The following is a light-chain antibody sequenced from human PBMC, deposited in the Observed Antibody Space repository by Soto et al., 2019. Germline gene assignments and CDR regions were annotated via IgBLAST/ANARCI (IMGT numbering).Light chain of an antibody. V-gene: IGLV1-40*01. J-gene: IGLJ1*01. Sequence: QSVLTQPPSVSGAPGQRVTISCTGSSSNIGAGRDVHWYQQLPGTAPSLLIYGNNNRPSGVPDRFSASKFGTSASLAITGLQAEDEADFYCKSFDSSLSAYVFGTGTKLTVL. CDR3: KSFDSSLSAYV. CDR1: SSNIGAGRD. CDR2: GNN.